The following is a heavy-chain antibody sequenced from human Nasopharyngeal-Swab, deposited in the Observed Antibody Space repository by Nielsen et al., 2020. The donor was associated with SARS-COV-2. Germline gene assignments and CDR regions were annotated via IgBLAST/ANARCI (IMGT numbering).Heavy chain of an antibody. J-gene: IGHJ4*02. D-gene: IGHD2-2*01. V-gene: IGHV1-2*06. CDR2: INPNSGGT. CDR3: ARSDQQFLFY. Sequence: WVRQAPGQGLEWMGRINPNSGGTNYAQRFQGRVTMTRDTSINTAYMELSRLRSDDTAVYYCARSDQQFLFYWGQGTLVTVSS.